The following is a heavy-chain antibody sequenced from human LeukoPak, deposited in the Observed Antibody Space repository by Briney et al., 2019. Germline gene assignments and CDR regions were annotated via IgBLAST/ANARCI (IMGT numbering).Heavy chain of an antibody. CDR1: GYTFTSYY. Sequence: ASVKVSCKASGYTFTSYYMHWVRQAPGQGLEWMGIINPSDGNTNHAQKFQGRVTMTRDTSTSTVYMELSSLRFEDTAVYYCARGSAPHCGGDCYSEGDFDYRGQGTLVTVSS. V-gene: IGHV1-46*01. J-gene: IGHJ4*02. CDR3: ARGSAPHCGGDCYSEGDFDY. D-gene: IGHD2-21*02. CDR2: INPSDGNT.